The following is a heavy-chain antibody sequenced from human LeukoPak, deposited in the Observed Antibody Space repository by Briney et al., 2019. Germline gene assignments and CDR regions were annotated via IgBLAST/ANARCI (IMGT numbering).Heavy chain of an antibody. CDR1: GFTFSSYW. Sequence: GGSLRLSCAASGFTFSSYWMHWVRQAPGKGLVWVSRINSDGSSPGYADFVKGRFTISRDNAKNTVYLQMNSLRVEDTAVYYCARDRIEDYDSTGYPAYWGQGALVTVSS. D-gene: IGHD3-22*01. CDR3: ARDRIEDYDSTGYPAY. J-gene: IGHJ4*02. V-gene: IGHV3-74*01. CDR2: INSDGSSP.